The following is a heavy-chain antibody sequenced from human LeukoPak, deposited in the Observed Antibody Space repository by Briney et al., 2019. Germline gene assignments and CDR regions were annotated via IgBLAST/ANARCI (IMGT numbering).Heavy chain of an antibody. CDR2: IYPGGSET. Sequence: GESLKISCKGLGYSFSSYWNAWVRQRPGKGLEWMGIIYPGGSETRYDPSFQGQVTISTDSSTSTAYLQWSSLRASDTAMYYCARASRDGYNQNFDHWGQGTLVTVSS. CDR3: ARASRDGYNQNFDH. V-gene: IGHV5-51*01. D-gene: IGHD5-24*01. CDR1: GYSFSSYW. J-gene: IGHJ4*02.